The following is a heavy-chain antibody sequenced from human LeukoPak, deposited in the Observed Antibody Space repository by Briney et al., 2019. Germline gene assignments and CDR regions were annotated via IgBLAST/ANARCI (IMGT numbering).Heavy chain of an antibody. CDR3: AKAHYGGNILIDY. J-gene: IGHJ4*02. D-gene: IGHD4-23*01. V-gene: IGHV3-30*18. CDR2: ISYDGSNK. CDR1: GFTFSSYG. Sequence: GGSLRLSCAASGFTFSSYGMHWVRPAPGKGLEGVAVISYDGSNKYYAGSVKGRFTISRDNSKNTLYLQMNSLRAEDTAVYYCAKAHYGGNILIDYWGQGTLVTVSS.